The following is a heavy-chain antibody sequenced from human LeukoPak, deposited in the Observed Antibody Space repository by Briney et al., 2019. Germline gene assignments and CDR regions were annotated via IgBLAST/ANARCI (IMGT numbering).Heavy chain of an antibody. CDR1: GFIFTDYW. CDR2: FSGSGGST. J-gene: IGHJ4*02. Sequence: GGSLRLSCAASGFIFTDYWMNWVRQAPGKGLEWVSAFSGSGGSTYYADSVKGRFTISRDNSKNTLYLQMNSLRAEDTAVYYCARGGVSSTYYFDYWGQGTLVTVSS. D-gene: IGHD6-19*01. CDR3: ARGGVSSTYYFDY. V-gene: IGHV3-23*01.